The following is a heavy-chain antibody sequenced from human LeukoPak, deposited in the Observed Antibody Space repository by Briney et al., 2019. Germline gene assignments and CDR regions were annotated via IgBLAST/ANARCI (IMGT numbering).Heavy chain of an antibody. J-gene: IGHJ4*02. D-gene: IGHD6-19*01. CDR3: ARGIAVRSFDY. Sequence: PGRSLRLSCAASGFTFSSYAMHWVRQAPGKGLEWVAVISYDGSNKYYADSVKGRFTISRDNSKNTLYLQMNSLRAEDTAVYCCARGIAVRSFDYWGQGTLVTVSS. CDR2: ISYDGSNK. V-gene: IGHV3-30*04. CDR1: GFTFSSYA.